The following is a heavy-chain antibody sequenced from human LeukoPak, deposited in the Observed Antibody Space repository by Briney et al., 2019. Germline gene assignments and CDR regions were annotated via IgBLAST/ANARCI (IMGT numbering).Heavy chain of an antibody. CDR1: GFTFSSYG. Sequence: GGSLRLSCAASGFTFSSYGMHWVRQAPGKGLEWVAVISYDGSNKYYADSVKGRFTISRDNSKNTLYLQMNSLRAEDTAVYYCAKGQYYYGSGSSPQNWGQGTLVTVSS. CDR2: ISYDGSNK. CDR3: AKGQYYYGSGSSPQN. J-gene: IGHJ4*02. V-gene: IGHV3-30*18. D-gene: IGHD3-10*01.